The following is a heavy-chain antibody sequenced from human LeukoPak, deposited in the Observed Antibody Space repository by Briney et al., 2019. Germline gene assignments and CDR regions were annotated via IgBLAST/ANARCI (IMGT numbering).Heavy chain of an antibody. Sequence: GGSLRLSCAASGFTVSSHWMHWVRQAPGKGLVWVSRMNRAGSSTLYADSVKGRFTISRDNAKNTLYLQMNSLRAEDTAVYYCARSHYFDYWGQGTLGTLSS. CDR1: GFTVSSHW. J-gene: IGHJ4*02. V-gene: IGHV3-74*03. CDR3: ARSHYFDY. CDR2: MNRAGSST.